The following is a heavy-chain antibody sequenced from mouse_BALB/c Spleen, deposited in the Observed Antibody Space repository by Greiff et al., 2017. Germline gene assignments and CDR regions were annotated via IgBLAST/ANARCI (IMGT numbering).Heavy chain of an antibody. D-gene: IGHD2-4*01. CDR1: GYTFTSYV. V-gene: IGHV1-14*01. CDR3: ARGGLRGGSYAMDY. Sequence: LQESGPELVKPGASVKMSCKASGYTFTSYVMHWVKQKPGQGLEWIGYINPYNDGTKYNEKFKGKATLTSDKSSSTAYMELSSLTSEDSAVYYCARGGLRGGSYAMDYWGQGTSVTVSS. J-gene: IGHJ4*01. CDR2: INPYNDGT.